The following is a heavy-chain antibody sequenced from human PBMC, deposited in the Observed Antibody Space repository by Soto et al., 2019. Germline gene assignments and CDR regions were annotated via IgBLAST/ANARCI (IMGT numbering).Heavy chain of an antibody. CDR3: ARVGRIQLWFSNYYYGMDV. V-gene: IGHV1-8*01. D-gene: IGHD5-18*01. J-gene: IGHJ6*02. CDR1: GYTFTSYD. CDR2: MNPNSGNT. Sequence: ASVKVSCKASGYTFTSYDINWVRQATGQGLEWMEWMNPNSGNTGYAQKFQGRVTMTRNTSISTAYMELSSLRSGDTAVYYCARVGRIQLWFSNYYYGMDVWGQGTTVTVSS.